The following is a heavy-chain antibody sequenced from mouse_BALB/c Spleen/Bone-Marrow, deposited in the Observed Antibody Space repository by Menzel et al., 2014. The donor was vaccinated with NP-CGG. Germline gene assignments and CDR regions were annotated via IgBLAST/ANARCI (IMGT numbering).Heavy chain of an antibody. CDR3: ARGGNYAWFAY. D-gene: IGHD2-1*01. Sequence: EVKVVESGGGLVQPGGSRKLSCAASGFTFSSFGMHWVRQAPEKGLEWVAYTSSGSSTIYYADTVKGRFTISRDNPKNTLFLQMTSLRSEDTAMYYCARGGNYAWFAYWGQGTLVTVSA. CDR2: TSSGSSTI. CDR1: GFTFSSFG. V-gene: IGHV5-17*02. J-gene: IGHJ3*01.